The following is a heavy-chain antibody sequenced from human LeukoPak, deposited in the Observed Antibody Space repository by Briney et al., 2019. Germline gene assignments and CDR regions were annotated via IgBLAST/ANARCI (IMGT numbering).Heavy chain of an antibody. CDR3: ARTSSVTPTPSFDS. D-gene: IGHD4-17*01. J-gene: IGHJ4*02. Sequence: PGGSLRLSCAASGFTFSSYSTNWVRQAPGKGLEWVSSISSSSSYIYYPDSVKGRFTISRDNAKNSLYLQMNSLRAEDTAVYYCARTSSVTPTPSFDSWGQGTLVTVSS. CDR2: ISSSSSYI. V-gene: IGHV3-21*01. CDR1: GFTFSSYS.